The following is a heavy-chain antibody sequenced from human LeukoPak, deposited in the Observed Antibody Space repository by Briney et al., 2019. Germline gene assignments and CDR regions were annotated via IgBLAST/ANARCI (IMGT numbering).Heavy chain of an antibody. CDR2: INPSGGST. V-gene: IGHV1-46*01. Sequence: ASVTVSCKASGYTFTSYYMHWVRQAPGQGLEWMGIINPSGGSTGYAQKFQGRVTMTRDTSTSTVYMELSSLRSEDTAVYYCASTYRGRYYYGMDVWGQGTTVTVSS. CDR3: ASTYRGRYYYGMDV. J-gene: IGHJ6*02. CDR1: GYTFTSYY. D-gene: IGHD1-1*01.